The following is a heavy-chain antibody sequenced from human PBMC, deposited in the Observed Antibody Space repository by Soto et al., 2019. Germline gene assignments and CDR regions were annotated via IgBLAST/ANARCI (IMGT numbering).Heavy chain of an antibody. Sequence: GWSLRLSCASSVFTFSNAWMRWVRQAPGKGLEWVGRIKSKTDGGTTDYAAPVKGRFTISRDDSKNTLYLQMNSLKTEDTAVYYCTTENYYGSGSPYWGQGTLVTVSS. CDR3: TTENYYGSGSPY. CDR2: IKSKTDGGTT. CDR1: VFTFSNAW. J-gene: IGHJ4*02. V-gene: IGHV3-15*01. D-gene: IGHD3-10*01.